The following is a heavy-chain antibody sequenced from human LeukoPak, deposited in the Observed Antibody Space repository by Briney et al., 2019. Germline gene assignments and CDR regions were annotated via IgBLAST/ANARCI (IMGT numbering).Heavy chain of an antibody. CDR1: GFTFSSYG. CDR3: AKDLEGPIVVGGYFDY. CDR2: ISGSGGST. J-gene: IGHJ4*02. D-gene: IGHD3-22*01. Sequence: GGTLRLSCAASGFTFSSYGMSWVRQAPGKGLEWVSAISGSGGSTYYADSVKGRFTISRDNSKNTLYLQLNSLRAEDTAVYYCAKDLEGPIVVGGYFDYWGQGTLVTVSS. V-gene: IGHV3-23*01.